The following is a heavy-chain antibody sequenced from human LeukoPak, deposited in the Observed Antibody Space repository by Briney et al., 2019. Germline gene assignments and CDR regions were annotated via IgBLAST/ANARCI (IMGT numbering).Heavy chain of an antibody. J-gene: IGHJ6*04. CDR2: ISGSGGSS. CDR1: GFTFSNYA. V-gene: IGHV3-23*01. Sequence: GGSLRLSCAASGFTFSNYAMSWVRQAPGKGLEWVSAISGSGGSSYYADSVKGRFTISRNNSKNTLYLQMNSLRAEDKAVYYCQKVLPPLYSSSGMDVGAKGPTVTFSS. CDR3: QKVLPPLYSSSGMDV.